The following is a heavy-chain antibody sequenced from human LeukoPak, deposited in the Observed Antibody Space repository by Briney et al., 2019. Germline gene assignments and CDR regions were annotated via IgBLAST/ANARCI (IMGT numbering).Heavy chain of an antibody. V-gene: IGHV3-66*01. Sequence: RGSLRLSCAASGFTVSSNYMSWVRQAPGKGLEWVSVIYSGGSTYYADSVKGRFTISRDNSKNTLYLQMNSLRAEDTAVYYCAKDQIVVVPAAFDYWGQGTLVTVSS. J-gene: IGHJ4*02. CDR3: AKDQIVVVPAAFDY. D-gene: IGHD2-2*01. CDR1: GFTVSSNY. CDR2: IYSGGST.